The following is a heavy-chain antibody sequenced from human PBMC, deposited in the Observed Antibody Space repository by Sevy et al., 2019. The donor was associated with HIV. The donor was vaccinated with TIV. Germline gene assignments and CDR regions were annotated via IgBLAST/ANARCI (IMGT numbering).Heavy chain of an antibody. CDR3: AKLHSRMIPGNGALDY. CDR2: VSPTSLST. D-gene: IGHD3-16*01. Sequence: GGSLRLSCTASGFSFSNYVMEWVRQAPGKGLEWVSSVSPTSLSTYYAESVKGRFTISRDNSKNTLYLQMNSLRAEDTAIYYCAKLHSRMIPGNGALDYWGRRTLVTVSS. CDR1: GFSFSNYV. V-gene: IGHV3-23*01. J-gene: IGHJ4*01.